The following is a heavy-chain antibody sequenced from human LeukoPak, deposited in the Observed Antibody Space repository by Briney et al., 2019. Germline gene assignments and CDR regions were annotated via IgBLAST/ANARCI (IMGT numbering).Heavy chain of an antibody. Sequence: GGSLRLSCAASGFTFSSYAMSWVRQAPGKGLEWVSAISGSGGSTYYADSVKGRFTISRDNSKNTLYLQMNSLRAEDTAIYYCAKDLIQRNYYDTSGYLALDYWGQGTLVTASS. CDR3: AKDLIQRNYYDTSGYLALDY. J-gene: IGHJ4*02. CDR1: GFTFSSYA. CDR2: ISGSGGST. V-gene: IGHV3-23*01. D-gene: IGHD3-22*01.